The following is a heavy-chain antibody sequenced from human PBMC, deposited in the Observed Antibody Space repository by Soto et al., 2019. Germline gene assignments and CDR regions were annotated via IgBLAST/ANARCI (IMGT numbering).Heavy chain of an antibody. Sequence: GSLRLSCAASGFTFSNYIINWVRQAPGKGLEWVSSISSSSTYIYYADSVKGRFTISRDNAKNSLYLQMNSLRAEDTAVYYCARDGGYSSSSVTLDYWGQGTLVTVSS. CDR1: GFTFSNYI. V-gene: IGHV3-21*01. CDR3: ARDGGYSSSSVTLDY. D-gene: IGHD6-6*01. J-gene: IGHJ4*02. CDR2: ISSSSTYI.